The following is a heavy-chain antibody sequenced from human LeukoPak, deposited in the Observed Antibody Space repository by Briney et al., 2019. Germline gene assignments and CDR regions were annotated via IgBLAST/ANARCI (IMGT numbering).Heavy chain of an antibody. Sequence: GGSLRLSCAASGFTFSSFWMSWVRQAPGKGLEWVANMKQDGSQKYYVDSVKGRFTISRDNVQNSLYLQMNSLRAEDTAVYYCARGDYFASGGYSDSWGQGILVTVSS. CDR3: ARGDYFASGGYSDS. D-gene: IGHD3-10*01. CDR1: GFTFSSFW. J-gene: IGHJ4*02. CDR2: MKQDGSQK. V-gene: IGHV3-7*01.